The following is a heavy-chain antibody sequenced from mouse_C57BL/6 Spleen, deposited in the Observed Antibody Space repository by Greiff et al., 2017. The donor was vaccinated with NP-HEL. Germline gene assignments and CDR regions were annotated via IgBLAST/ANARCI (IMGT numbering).Heavy chain of an antibody. CDR1: GYTFTDYY. J-gene: IGHJ2*01. CDR3: ASSVLYYFDY. V-gene: IGHV1-26*01. CDR2: INPNNGGT. Sequence: EVQLQQSGPELVKPGASVKISCKASGYTFTDYYMNWVKQSHGKSLEWIGDINPNNGGTSYNQKFKGKATLTVDKSSSTAYMELRSLTSEDSAVYYCASSVLYYFDYWGQGTTLTVSS.